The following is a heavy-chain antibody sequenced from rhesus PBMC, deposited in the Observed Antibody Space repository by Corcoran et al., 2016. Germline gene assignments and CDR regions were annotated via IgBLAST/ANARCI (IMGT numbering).Heavy chain of an antibody. Sequence: QVQLQESGPAVVKPSETLSLTCAVSGGSISSSNWWSWIRQSPGHGLGGSGGIYGRGWKNKNHPTLKSRVTISIDTAKNQFSLKLSSVTAADTAVYYCARLFCTSTTCSSFDYWGQGVLVTVSS. CDR2: IYGRGWKN. V-gene: IGHV4-93*02. CDR1: GGSISSSNW. CDR3: ARLFCTSTTCSSFDY. J-gene: IGHJ4*01. D-gene: IGHD2-2*01.